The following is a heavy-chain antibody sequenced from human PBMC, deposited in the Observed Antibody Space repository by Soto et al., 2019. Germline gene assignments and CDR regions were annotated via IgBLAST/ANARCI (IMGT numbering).Heavy chain of an antibody. Sequence: ASVKVSCKASGYTFTGYYMHWVRQAPGQGLEWMGWINPNSGGTNYAQKFQGRVTMTRDTSISTAYMELSRLRSDDTAVYYCARFGYSYGYDQLYYGMDVWGQGTTVTVSS. CDR1: GYTFTGYY. D-gene: IGHD5-18*01. CDR2: INPNSGGT. CDR3: ARFGYSYGYDQLYYGMDV. J-gene: IGHJ6*02. V-gene: IGHV1-2*02.